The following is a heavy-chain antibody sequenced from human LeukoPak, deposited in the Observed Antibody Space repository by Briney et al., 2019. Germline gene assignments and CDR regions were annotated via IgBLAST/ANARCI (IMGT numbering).Heavy chain of an antibody. J-gene: IGHJ4*02. CDR3: ASYFHYGDYASLWY. Sequence: GGSLRLXCAASGFTFNTYAMSWVRQAPGKGLECVSSISENGESTYYADSVKGRFTISRDNSRNTLYLQMNSLRAEDTAVYYCASYFHYGDYASLWYWGQGTLVTVSS. V-gene: IGHV3-23*01. D-gene: IGHD4-17*01. CDR1: GFTFNTYA. CDR2: ISENGEST.